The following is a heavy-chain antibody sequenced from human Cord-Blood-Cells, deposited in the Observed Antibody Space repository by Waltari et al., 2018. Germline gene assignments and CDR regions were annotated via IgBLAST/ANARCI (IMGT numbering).Heavy chain of an antibody. Sequence: EVQLVESGGGLVQPGGSLRLSCAASGFTFSSYAMSWVRQAPGKGLELVLAISGSGGSTYYADSVKGRFTISRDNSKNTLYLQMNSLRAEDTAVYYCAKAPLAGVGAFDIWGQGTMVTVSS. J-gene: IGHJ3*02. V-gene: IGHV3-23*04. CDR2: ISGSGGST. CDR1: GFTFSSYA. D-gene: IGHD2-15*01. CDR3: AKAPLAGVGAFDI.